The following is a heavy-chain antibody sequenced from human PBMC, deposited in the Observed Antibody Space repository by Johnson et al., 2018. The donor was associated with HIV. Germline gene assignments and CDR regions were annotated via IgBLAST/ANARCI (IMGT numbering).Heavy chain of an antibody. Sequence: QVQLVESGGGLVQPGGSLRLSCAASGFTFSTYALHWVRQAPGKGLEWVAVISYDGSNKYYADSVKGRFTISRDNSKNTLYLQMNSLRAEDTAVYYCAKDLPPNSSWYGAPDAFDIWGQGTMVTVSS. CDR3: AKDLPPNSSWYGAPDAFDI. D-gene: IGHD6-13*01. CDR2: ISYDGSNK. CDR1: GFTFSTYA. V-gene: IGHV3-30*04. J-gene: IGHJ3*02.